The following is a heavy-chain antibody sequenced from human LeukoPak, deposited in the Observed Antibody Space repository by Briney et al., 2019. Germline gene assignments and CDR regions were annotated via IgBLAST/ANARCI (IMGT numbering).Heavy chain of an antibody. CDR3: AKLELGGGYHDHFDY. CDR2: ISYDGSNK. CDR1: GFTFSSYG. J-gene: IGHJ4*02. V-gene: IGHV3-30*18. D-gene: IGHD5-18*01. Sequence: GGSLRLSCAASGFTFSSYGMHWVRQAPGKGLEWVAVISYDGSNKYYADSVKGRFTISRDNSKNTLHLQMNSLRAEDTAVYYCAKLELGGGYHDHFDYWGQGTLVTVSS.